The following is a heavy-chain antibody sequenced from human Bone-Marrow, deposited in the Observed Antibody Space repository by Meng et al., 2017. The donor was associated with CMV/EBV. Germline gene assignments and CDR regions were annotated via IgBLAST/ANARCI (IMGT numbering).Heavy chain of an antibody. J-gene: IGHJ4*02. D-gene: IGHD3-10*01. Sequence: SLKISCAASGFTFDDYAMHWVRQAPGKGLEWVSGISWNSGSIGYADSVKGRFTISRDNSKNTLYLQMNSLRAEDTAVYYCAKGLIEGFYGSGSYPYYWGQGTLVTVSS. CDR1: GFTFDDYA. CDR3: AKGLIEGFYGSGSYPYY. CDR2: ISWNSGSI. V-gene: IGHV3-9*01.